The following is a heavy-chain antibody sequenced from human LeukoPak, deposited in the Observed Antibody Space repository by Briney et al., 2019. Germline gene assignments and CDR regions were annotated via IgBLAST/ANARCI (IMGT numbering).Heavy chain of an antibody. CDR3: ARDLILGPTYFDY. CDR2: IYYSGST. Sequence: SETLSLTCTVSGGSISSSSYYWGWIRQPPGKGLEWIGSIYYSGSTYYNPSLKSRVTISEDTSKNHFSLKPSSVTAADTAVYYCARDLILGPTYFDYWGQGTLVTVSS. V-gene: IGHV4-39*02. J-gene: IGHJ4*02. CDR1: GGSISSSSYY. D-gene: IGHD1-26*01.